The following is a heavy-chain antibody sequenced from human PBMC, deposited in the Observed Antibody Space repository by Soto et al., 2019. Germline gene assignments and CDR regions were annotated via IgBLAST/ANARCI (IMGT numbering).Heavy chain of an antibody. V-gene: IGHV1-3*01. J-gene: IGHJ6*02. Sequence: GASVKVSCKASGYTFTSYAMHWVRQAPGQRLEWMGWINAGNGNTKYSRKFQGRVTITRDTSASTAYMELSSLRSEDTAVYYCARLLLYSSGWSPYYYYGMDVWGQGTTVTVSS. D-gene: IGHD6-19*01. CDR1: GYTFTSYA. CDR2: INAGNGNT. CDR3: ARLLLYSSGWSPYYYYGMDV.